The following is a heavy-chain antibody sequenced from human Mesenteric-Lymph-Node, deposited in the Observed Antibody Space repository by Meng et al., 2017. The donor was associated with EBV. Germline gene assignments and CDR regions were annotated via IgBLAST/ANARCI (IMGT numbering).Heavy chain of an antibody. CDR2: INPGGGST. CDR1: GYSFNSYY. V-gene: IGHV1-46*02. CDR3: ARCLSMVRGPPDY. Sequence: QVQVEQSGSELKKPXXSVKVSCKASGYSFNSYYMHWVRQAPGQGLEWMGVINPGGGSTNYAQKFQGRVTMTRDTSTSTVYMELSSLRSEDTAVYYCARCLSMVRGPPDYWGQGTLVTVSS. D-gene: IGHD3-10*01. J-gene: IGHJ4*02.